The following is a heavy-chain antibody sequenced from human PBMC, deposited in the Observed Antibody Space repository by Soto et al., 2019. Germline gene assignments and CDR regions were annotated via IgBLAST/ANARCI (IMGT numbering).Heavy chain of an antibody. Sequence: QVQLVQSGAEVKKPGASVKVSCKASGYTFTSYAMHWVRQAPGQRLEWMGWINAGNGNTKYSQKFQGRVTITRDTSASTAYMELSSLRSEDTAVYYCASLSVGGTTVTTRYYYYYGMDVWGRGTTVTV. CDR1: GYTFTSYA. D-gene: IGHD4-17*01. CDR2: INAGNGNT. J-gene: IGHJ6*02. V-gene: IGHV1-3*01. CDR3: ASLSVGGTTVTTRYYYYYGMDV.